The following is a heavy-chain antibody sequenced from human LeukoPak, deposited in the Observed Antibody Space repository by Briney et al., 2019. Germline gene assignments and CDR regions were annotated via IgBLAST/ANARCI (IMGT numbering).Heavy chain of an antibody. Sequence: SETVSLTCTVSGGSISSYYWSWIRQPPGKGLEWIGYIYYSESTNYNPSLKSRVTISVDTSKNQFSLKLSSVTAADTAVYYCARDSGYGDFNFGYWGQGTLCTLSP. D-gene: IGHD4-17*01. CDR1: GGSISSYY. J-gene: IGHJ4*02. CDR3: ARDSGYGDFNFGY. V-gene: IGHV4-59*01. CDR2: IYYSEST.